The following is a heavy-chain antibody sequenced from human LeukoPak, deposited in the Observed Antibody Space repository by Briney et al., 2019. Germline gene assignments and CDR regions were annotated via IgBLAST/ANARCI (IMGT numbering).Heavy chain of an antibody. CDR3: AKEVGSGWYYFDS. J-gene: IGHJ4*02. Sequence: GGSLRLSCAASGFTFSSYDMHWVRQAPGKGLGWVALISHDGSNKYYADSVKGRFTISRDTSKNTLFLQMNSLRAEDTAIYYCAKEVGSGWYYFDSWGQGTLVTVSS. CDR2: ISHDGSNK. D-gene: IGHD6-19*01. V-gene: IGHV3-30*18. CDR1: GFTFSSYD.